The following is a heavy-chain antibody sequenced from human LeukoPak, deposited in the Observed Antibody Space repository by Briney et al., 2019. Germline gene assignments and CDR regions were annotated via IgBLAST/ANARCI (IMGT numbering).Heavy chain of an antibody. D-gene: IGHD5-12*01. CDR2: IIPILGIA. CDR3: ARDSMVATGFDY. CDR1: GGTFSSYA. J-gene: IGHJ4*02. V-gene: IGHV1-69*04. Sequence: SVKVSCKASGGTFSSYAISWVRQTPGQGLEWMGRIIPILGIANYAQKFQGRVTITADKSTSTAYMELSSLRSEDTAVYYCARDSMVATGFDYWGQGTLVTVSS.